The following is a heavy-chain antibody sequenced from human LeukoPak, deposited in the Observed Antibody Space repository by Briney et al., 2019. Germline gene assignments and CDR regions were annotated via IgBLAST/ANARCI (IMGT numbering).Heavy chain of an antibody. CDR1: GFTFSSYA. CDR2: ISYDGSNK. CDR3: AREVGATTSGFRFDY. J-gene: IGHJ4*02. D-gene: IGHD1-26*01. V-gene: IGHV3-30-3*01. Sequence: GGSLRLSCAASGFTFSSYAMHWARQAPGKGLEWVAVISYDGSNKYYADSVKGRFTISRDNSKNTLYLQMNSLRAEDTAVYYCAREVGATTSGFRFDYWGQGTLVTVSS.